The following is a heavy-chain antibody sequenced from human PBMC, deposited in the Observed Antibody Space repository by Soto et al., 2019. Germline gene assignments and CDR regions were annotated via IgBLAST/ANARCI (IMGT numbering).Heavy chain of an antibody. J-gene: IGHJ3*02. D-gene: IGHD2-8*02. V-gene: IGHV3-23*01. Sequence: GGFLRLSCAASGFTFSSYAMSWVRQAPGKGLAWVSSITGSGGSTYYADSVKGRFTISRDNSKNTLYLQMNTLRAEDTAVYYCAGGGTSANYAFDIWGQGTLVTVSS. CDR3: AGGGTSANYAFDI. CDR1: GFTFSSYA. CDR2: ITGSGGST.